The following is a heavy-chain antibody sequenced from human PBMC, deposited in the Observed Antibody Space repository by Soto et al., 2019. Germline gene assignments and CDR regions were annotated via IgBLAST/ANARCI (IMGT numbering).Heavy chain of an antibody. CDR1: GLTFSSYS. J-gene: IGHJ6*02. D-gene: IGHD3-10*01. CDR3: ARAFYGSGSYADV. Sequence: GGSLRLSCAASGLTFSSYSMNWVRQAPGKGLEWVSSISSSSSYIYYADSVKGRFTISRDNAKNSLYLQMNSLRAEDTAVYYCARAFYGSGSYADVWGQGTTVTVSS. CDR2: ISSSSSYI. V-gene: IGHV3-21*01.